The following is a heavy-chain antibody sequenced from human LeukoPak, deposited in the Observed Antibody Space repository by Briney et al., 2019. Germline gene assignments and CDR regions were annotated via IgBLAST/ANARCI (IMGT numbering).Heavy chain of an antibody. CDR3: TTVSYVGGY. V-gene: IGHV3-15*01. J-gene: IGHJ4*02. CDR1: GLTFTNAW. Sequence: GGPLRLSCAASGLTFTNAWMSWVRRAPGKGLEWVGRLITKADGGTTDYAAPVKGRFTISRDDSKNTLYLQMNSLKTEDTAVYYCTTVSYVGGYWGQGTLVTVSS. CDR2: LITKADGGTT. D-gene: IGHD3-10*02.